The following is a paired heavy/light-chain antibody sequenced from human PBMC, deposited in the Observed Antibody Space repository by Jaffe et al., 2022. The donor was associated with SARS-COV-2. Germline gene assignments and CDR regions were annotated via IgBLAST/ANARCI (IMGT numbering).Light chain of an antibody. V-gene: IGKV3-15*01. CDR3: QQYNKWPLT. J-gene: IGKJ4*01. CDR2: GVS. CDR1: QSPSTT. Sequence: EIVMTQSPATLSVSPGEGATLSCRASQSPSTTVAWYQQKPGQAPRLLIYGVSNRATGVPVRFSGSGSGTDFTLTISSLQPEDFAVYYCQQYNKWPLTFGGGTKVEIK.
Heavy chain of an antibody. CDR3: AKDPKVGPISGNLHLDNHFED. J-gene: IGHJ4*02. Sequence: QVQLVESGGGVVQPGRSLRLSCAASGFIFNNYGIHWVRQAPGKGLEWVAVIAFDGSEHFYTDSVKGRFTISRDSSKSTVFLQMDSLRAEDTAVYYCAKDPKVGPISGNLHLDNHFEDWGQGTLVTVSS. CDR2: IAFDGSEH. V-gene: IGHV3-30*18. D-gene: IGHD3-3*02. CDR1: GFIFNNYG.